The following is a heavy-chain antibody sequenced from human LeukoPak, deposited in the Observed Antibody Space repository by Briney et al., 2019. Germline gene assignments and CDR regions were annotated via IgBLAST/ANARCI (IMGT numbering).Heavy chain of an antibody. CDR1: GFTLSSYN. Sequence: GGSLRLSCAASGFTLSSYNMHWVRQAPGKGLEWVAVISYDGTNKYYADSVKGRFTISRDNSKNTLYLQMNSLRAEDTAVYYCAIRLLWFGEPDTMWGQGTLVTVSS. D-gene: IGHD3-10*01. CDR3: AIRLLWFGEPDTM. V-gene: IGHV3-30*04. J-gene: IGHJ4*02. CDR2: ISYDGTNK.